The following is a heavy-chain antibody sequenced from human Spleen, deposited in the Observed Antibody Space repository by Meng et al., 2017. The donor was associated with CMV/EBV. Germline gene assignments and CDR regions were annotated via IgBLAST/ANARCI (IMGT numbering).Heavy chain of an antibody. CDR3: ARQFGDCTSTSCYTNWVGP. J-gene: IGHJ5*02. CDR2: IYYSGST. D-gene: IGHD2-2*01. V-gene: IGHV4-59*01. Sequence: ESLKISCTVSGGSISSNYWSWIRQPPGRGLEWIGHIYYSGSTDYNPSLKSRVTISVDTSKNQFSLKLSSVTAADTAVYYCARQFGDCTSTSCYTNWVGPWGQGTLVTVSS. CDR1: GGSISSNY.